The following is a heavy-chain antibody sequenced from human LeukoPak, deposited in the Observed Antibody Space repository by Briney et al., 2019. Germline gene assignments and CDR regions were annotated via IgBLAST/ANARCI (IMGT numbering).Heavy chain of an antibody. CDR1: GYTLTKLS. J-gene: IGHJ5*02. D-gene: IGHD1-14*01. V-gene: IGHV1-24*01. CDR2: FDPEDGET. Sequence: ASMKVSCKVSGYTLTKLSMHWVRQAPGKGLEWMGGFDPEDGETIYAQKFQGRVTMTEDTSTDTAYMELSSLRSEDTAVYYCATDISGWFDPWGQGTLVTVSS. CDR3: ATDISGWFDP.